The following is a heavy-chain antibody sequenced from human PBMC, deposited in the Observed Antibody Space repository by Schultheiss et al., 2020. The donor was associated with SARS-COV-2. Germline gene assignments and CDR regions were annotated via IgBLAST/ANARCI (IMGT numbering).Heavy chain of an antibody. CDR3: ARGPDRIVVVVAGFDY. CDR1: GFTFSNYA. D-gene: IGHD2-15*01. Sequence: GESLKISCAASGFTFSNYAMSWVRQAPGKGLEWVSAISGSGGSTYYADSVKGRFTISRDNSKNTLYLQMNSLRAEDTAVYYCARGPDRIVVVVAGFDYWGQGTLVTVSS. CDR2: ISGSGGST. V-gene: IGHV3-23*01. J-gene: IGHJ4*02.